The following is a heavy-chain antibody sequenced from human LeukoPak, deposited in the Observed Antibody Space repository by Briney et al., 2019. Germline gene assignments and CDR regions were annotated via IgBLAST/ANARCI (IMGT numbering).Heavy chain of an antibody. Sequence: GESLKISCKGSGYSFTSYWIGWVRQMPGKGLEWMGIIYPGDSDTRYSPSFQGQVTISADKSVSTAYLQWSSLKASDTAMYYCARAVVPAAFRYYYYYMDVWGKGTTVTVSS. CDR1: GYSFTSYW. CDR3: ARAVVPAAFRYYYYYMDV. V-gene: IGHV5-51*01. D-gene: IGHD2-2*01. CDR2: IYPGDSDT. J-gene: IGHJ6*03.